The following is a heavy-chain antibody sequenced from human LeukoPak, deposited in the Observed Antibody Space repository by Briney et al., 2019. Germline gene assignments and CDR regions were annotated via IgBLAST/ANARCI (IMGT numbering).Heavy chain of an antibody. D-gene: IGHD2-15*01. V-gene: IGHV1-18*01. CDR2: ISAYNGNT. Sequence: ASVKVSCKASGYTFTSYGISWVRQAPGQGLEWMGWISAYNGNTNYAQKLQGRVTMTTDTSTSTAYMELRSLRSGDTAVYYCARELYCSGGSCYSEVPWFDPWGQGTLVTVSS. J-gene: IGHJ5*02. CDR3: ARELYCSGGSCYSEVPWFDP. CDR1: GYTFTSYG.